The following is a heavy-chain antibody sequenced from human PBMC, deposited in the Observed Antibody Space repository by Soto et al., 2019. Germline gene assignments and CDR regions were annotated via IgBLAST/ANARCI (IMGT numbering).Heavy chain of an antibody. CDR1: GFTFSSYW. Sequence: EVQLVESGGGLVQPGGSLRLSCAASGFTFSSYWMSWVRQAPGKGLEWVANIKQDGSEKYYVDSVKGRFTISRDNAKNALYLQVNRLRAEDTAVYYCERDRYGDPFDYWGQGTLVTVSS. CDR2: IKQDGSEK. D-gene: IGHD4-17*01. V-gene: IGHV3-7*01. J-gene: IGHJ4*02. CDR3: ERDRYGDPFDY.